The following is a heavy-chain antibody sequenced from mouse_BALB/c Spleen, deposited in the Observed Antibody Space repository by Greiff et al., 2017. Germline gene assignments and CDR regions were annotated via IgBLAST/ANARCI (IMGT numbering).Heavy chain of an antibody. V-gene: IGHV5-9-4*01. CDR2: ISSGGSYT. CDR1: GFTFSSYA. J-gene: IGHJ3*01. Sequence: EVQVVESGGGLVKPGGSLKLSCAASGFTFSSYAMSWVRQSPEKRLEWVAEISSGGSYTYYPDTVTGRFTISRDNAKNTLYLEMSSLRSEDTAMYYCARDGNYGYGFAYWGQGTLVTVSA. D-gene: IGHD1-2*01. CDR3: ARDGNYGYGFAY.